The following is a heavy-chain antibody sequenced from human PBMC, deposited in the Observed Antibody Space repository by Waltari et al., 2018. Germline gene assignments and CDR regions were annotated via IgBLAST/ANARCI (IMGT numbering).Heavy chain of an antibody. CDR2: IQFDGNNK. V-gene: IGHV3-30*02. D-gene: IGHD1-1*01. CDR3: ALGTGGTRNSNDAFDI. Sequence: QVQLVESGGGVVQPGGSLSLSCAASGSTCRRFDIPWVRQAPGKGLEWVSFIQFDGNNKYYPDSVKGRFTVSRDNSKSVLYLQMNSLRPEDTAIYYCALGTGGTRNSNDAFDIWGQGTPVTVSS. CDR1: GSTCRRFD. J-gene: IGHJ3*02.